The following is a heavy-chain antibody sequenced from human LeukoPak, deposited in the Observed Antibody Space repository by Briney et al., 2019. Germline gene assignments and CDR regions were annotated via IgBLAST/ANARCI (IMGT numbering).Heavy chain of an antibody. J-gene: IGHJ5*02. V-gene: IGHV4-34*01. CDR1: GGSFSGYY. Sequence: SETLSLTCAVYGGSFSGYYWSWIRQPPGKGLEWIGEINHSGSTNYNPALKRRVTISVDTSKTPFPLKLSSVTAADTAVYYCARPPDLEFNNWFDPWGQGTLVTVSS. CDR2: INHSGST. D-gene: IGHD3-3*01. CDR3: ARPPDLEFNNWFDP.